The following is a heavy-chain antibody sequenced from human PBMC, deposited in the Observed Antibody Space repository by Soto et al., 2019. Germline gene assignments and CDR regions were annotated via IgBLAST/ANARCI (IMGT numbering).Heavy chain of an antibody. CDR1: GGSFSGYY. CDR3: ARKVGANQGWFDP. V-gene: IGHV4-34*01. J-gene: IGHJ5*02. Sequence: SETLSLTCAVYGGSFSGYYWSWIRQPPGKGLEWIGEINHSGSTNYNPSLKSRVTISVDTSKNQFSLKLSSVTAADTAVYYCARKVGANQGWFDPWGQGTLVTVSS. CDR2: INHSGST. D-gene: IGHD1-26*01.